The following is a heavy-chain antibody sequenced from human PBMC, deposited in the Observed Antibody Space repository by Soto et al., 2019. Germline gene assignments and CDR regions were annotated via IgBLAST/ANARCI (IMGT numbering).Heavy chain of an antibody. J-gene: IGHJ6*02. CDR2: INPNSGGT. Sequence: ASVKVSCKASGYTFTGYYMHWVRQAPGQGLEWMGWINPNSGGTNYAQKFQGWVTMTRDTSISTAYMELSRLRSDDTAVYYCARDRGGSYLGYYHYGMDVWGQGTTVTVSS. CDR3: ARDRGGSYLGYYHYGMDV. D-gene: IGHD1-26*01. V-gene: IGHV1-2*04. CDR1: GYTFTGYY.